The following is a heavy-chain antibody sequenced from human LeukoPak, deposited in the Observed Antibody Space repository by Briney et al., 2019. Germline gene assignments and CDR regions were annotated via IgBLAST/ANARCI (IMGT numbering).Heavy chain of an antibody. J-gene: IGHJ3*02. Sequence: GGSLRLSCAASGFTFSDYYMSWIRQAPGKGLEWVSYISSSGSTIYYADSVKGRFTISRDNAKNSLYLQMSSLRAEDTAVYYCARDLRYYDFWSGYYRSRDAFDIWGQGTMVTVSS. CDR2: ISSSGSTI. CDR1: GFTFSDYY. V-gene: IGHV3-11*04. D-gene: IGHD3-3*01. CDR3: ARDLRYYDFWSGYYRSRDAFDI.